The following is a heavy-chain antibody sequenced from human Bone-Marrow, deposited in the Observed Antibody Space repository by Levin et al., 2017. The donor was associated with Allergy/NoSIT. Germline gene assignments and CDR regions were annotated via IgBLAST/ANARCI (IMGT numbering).Heavy chain of an antibody. J-gene: IGHJ3*02. CDR1: GFTFGDYA. D-gene: IGHD3-22*01. CDR3: TRGLLWVSGDSSGYQDAFDI. CDR2: IRSKAYGGTT. V-gene: IGHV3-49*03. Sequence: GGSLRLSCTASGFTFGDYAMSWFRQAPGKGLEWVGFIRSKAYGGTTEYAASVKGRFTISRDDSKSIAYLQMNSLKTEDTAVYYCTRGLLWVSGDSSGYQDAFDIWGQGTMVTVSS.